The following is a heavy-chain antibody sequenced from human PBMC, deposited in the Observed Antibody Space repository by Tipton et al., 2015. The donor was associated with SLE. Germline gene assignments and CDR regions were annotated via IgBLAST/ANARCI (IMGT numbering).Heavy chain of an antibody. V-gene: IGHV4-39*07. CDR2: IYYSGST. Sequence: TLSLTCTVSGGSISSYYWGWIRQPPGKGLEWIGSIYYSGSTYYNPSLKSRVTISVDTSKNQFSLKLSSVTAADTAVYYCASIAARFFDPWGQGTLVTVSS. J-gene: IGHJ5*02. CDR1: GGSISSYY. CDR3: ASIAARFFDP. D-gene: IGHD6-6*01.